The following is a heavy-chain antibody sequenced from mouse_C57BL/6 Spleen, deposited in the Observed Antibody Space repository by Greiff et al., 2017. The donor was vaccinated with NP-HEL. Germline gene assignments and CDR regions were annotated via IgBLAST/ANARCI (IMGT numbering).Heavy chain of an antibody. Sequence: EVQGVESGGGLVKPGGSLKLSCAASGFTFSSYTMSWVRQTPEKRLEWVATISGGGGNTYYPDSVKGRFTISRDNAKNTLYLQMSSRRSGDTALYCCARLIRCPFCYAMDNWSQGTSVTVSS. V-gene: IGHV5-9*01. CDR1: GFTFSSYT. CDR2: ISGGGGNT. J-gene: IGHJ4*01. D-gene: IGHD1-1*01. CDR3: ARLIRCPFCYAMDN.